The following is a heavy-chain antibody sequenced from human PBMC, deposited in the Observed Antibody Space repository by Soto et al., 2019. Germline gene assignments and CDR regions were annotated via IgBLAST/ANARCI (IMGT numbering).Heavy chain of an antibody. J-gene: IGHJ5*02. V-gene: IGHV4-31*03. Sequence: QVQLQESGPGLVKPSQTLSLTCTVSGGSISSGGYYWSWIRQHPGKGLEWIGYIYYSGSTYYNPSLKSRVTISVDTSKTHFSLKLSSVTAAATAVYYCARDREDCSGGSCYRGWFDPWGQGTLVTVSS. D-gene: IGHD2-15*01. CDR3: ARDREDCSGGSCYRGWFDP. CDR2: IYYSGST. CDR1: GGSISSGGYY.